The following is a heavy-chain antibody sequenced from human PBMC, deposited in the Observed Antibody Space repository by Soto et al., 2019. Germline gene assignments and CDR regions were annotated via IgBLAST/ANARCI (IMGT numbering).Heavy chain of an antibody. CDR1: GYTFTSYG. J-gene: IGHJ6*02. Sequence: GASVKVSCKASGYTFTSYGISWVRQAPGQGLEWMGWISAYNGNTNYAQKLQGRATMTTDTSTSTAYMELRSLRSDDTAVYYCARALENIVVVPAAPSYYYYGMDVWGQGTTVTVSS. D-gene: IGHD2-2*01. CDR2: ISAYNGNT. V-gene: IGHV1-18*04. CDR3: ARALENIVVVPAAPSYYYYGMDV.